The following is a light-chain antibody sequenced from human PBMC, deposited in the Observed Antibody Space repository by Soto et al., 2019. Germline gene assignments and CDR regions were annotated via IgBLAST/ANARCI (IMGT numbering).Light chain of an antibody. CDR3: SSYAGSNNYV. CDR1: RSDVGGYNY. CDR2: EVS. V-gene: IGLV2-8*01. Sequence: QSALTQPASASGSPGQSVTLSCTGTRSDVGGYNYVSWYQHHPGKAPKLMIYEVSKRPSGVPDRFSGSKSGNSASLTVSGLQAEDEADYYCSSYAGSNNYVFGTGTKLTVL. J-gene: IGLJ1*01.